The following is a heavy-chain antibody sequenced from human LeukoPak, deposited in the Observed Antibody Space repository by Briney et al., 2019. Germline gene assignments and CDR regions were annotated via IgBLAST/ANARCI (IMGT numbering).Heavy chain of an antibody. CDR2: LNSDGIRK. CDR3: ARAGFYNGYVY. Sequence: PGGSLRLSCEGFGFAVSTYSMHWVRQPPGQGLVWVSRLNSDGIRKDYADSVRGRMTISRDNAKNTFYMYMDSLRPEDTAVYFCARAGFYNGYVYWGPGTLVTVSS. V-gene: IGHV3-74*01. CDR1: GFAVSTYS. J-gene: IGHJ4*02. D-gene: IGHD3-16*01.